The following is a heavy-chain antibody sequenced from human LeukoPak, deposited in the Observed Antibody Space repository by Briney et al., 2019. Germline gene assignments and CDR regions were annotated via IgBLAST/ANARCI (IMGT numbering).Heavy chain of an antibody. CDR3: AKDICSTSCYTIDY. Sequence: GGSLRLSCAASGFTFSSYAMSWVREAPGKGLEWVSAISGSGGSTYYADSVKGRFTISRDNSKNTLYLQMNSLRAEDTAVYYCAKDICSTSCYTIDYWGQGTLVTVSS. V-gene: IGHV3-23*01. CDR1: GFTFSSYA. J-gene: IGHJ4*02. CDR2: ISGSGGST. D-gene: IGHD2-2*02.